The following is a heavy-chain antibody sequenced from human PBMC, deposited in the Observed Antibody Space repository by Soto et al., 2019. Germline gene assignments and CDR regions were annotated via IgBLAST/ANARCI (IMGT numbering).Heavy chain of an antibody. V-gene: IGHV4-4*02. J-gene: IGHJ6*02. CDR2: IDHNGIT. Sequence: ASETLSLTCTVSCDSISSSKWWTWVRQTPGKGLEWVGKIDHNGITNYNPSLESRVTILKDNSKNQLSLKLTSVTAADSAVYYCARLNRDYYYFGMDVWGQGTTVTV. CDR1: CDSISSSKW. CDR3: ARLNRDYYYFGMDV.